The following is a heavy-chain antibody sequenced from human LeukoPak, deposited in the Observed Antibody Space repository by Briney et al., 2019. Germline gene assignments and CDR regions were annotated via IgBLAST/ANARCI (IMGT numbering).Heavy chain of an antibody. V-gene: IGHV3-21*01. D-gene: IGHD3-10*02. Sequence: GGSLRLSCAASGFKFSSYSMKWVRQAPGKGLEWVSFISSSSSYIYYADSLKGRFTISRDNAKNSLYLQMNSLRAEDTAVYYCARGTMFPYYFDYWGQGTLVTVSS. CDR2: ISSSSSYI. CDR3: ARGTMFPYYFDY. J-gene: IGHJ4*02. CDR1: GFKFSSYS.